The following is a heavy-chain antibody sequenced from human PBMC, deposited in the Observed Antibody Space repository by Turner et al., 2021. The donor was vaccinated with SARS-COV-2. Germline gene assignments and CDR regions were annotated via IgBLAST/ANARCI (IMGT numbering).Heavy chain of an antibody. J-gene: IGHJ4*02. D-gene: IGHD2-21*02. V-gene: IGHV3-74*01. CDR2: SNSDGSST. CDR3: AREVVTAIPYFDY. Sequence: EVQLVESGRGLVQPGGSLRLSCAASGFTFCYHWMHWVRQAQGKGLVWVSRSNSDGSSTSYADSVKGRFTTTRDNDKNTLYLQMNSLRAEDTAVYYCAREVVTAIPYFDYWGQGTLVTVSS. CDR1: GFTFCYHW.